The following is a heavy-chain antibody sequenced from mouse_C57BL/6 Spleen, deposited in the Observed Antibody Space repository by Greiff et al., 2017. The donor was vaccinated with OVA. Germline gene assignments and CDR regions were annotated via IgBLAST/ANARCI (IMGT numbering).Heavy chain of an antibody. CDR3: ARPGNYSFFDY. D-gene: IGHD2-1*01. V-gene: IGHV5-6*01. J-gene: IGHJ2*01. CDR2: IISGGSYT. Sequence: DVQLMASWGDLVKPGGSLKLSCAASGFTFSSYGMSWVRQTPDKRLAWVAPIISGGSYTYYPDSVKGRFTLSRDNAKKSLYLQMSSLKYEDTAMYYWARPGNYSFFDYWGQGTTLTVSS. CDR1: GFTFSSYG.